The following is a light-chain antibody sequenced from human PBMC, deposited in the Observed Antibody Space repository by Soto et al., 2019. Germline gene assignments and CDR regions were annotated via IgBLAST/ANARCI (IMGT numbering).Light chain of an antibody. CDR2: DVT. CDR1: SSDIGSYNY. Sequence: QPVLTQPASVSGSPGQSITISCTGTSSDIGSYNYVSWYQQHPGKAPKLVIFDVTSRPSGVSNRFSGSKSGNTASLTISGVQAEDEAYFYCSSYTSLNNVLFGGGTKLTVL. CDR3: SSYTSLNNVL. V-gene: IGLV2-14*03. J-gene: IGLJ2*01.